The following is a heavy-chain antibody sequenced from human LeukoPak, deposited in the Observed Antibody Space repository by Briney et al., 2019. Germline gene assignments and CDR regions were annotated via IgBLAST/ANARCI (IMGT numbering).Heavy chain of an antibody. J-gene: IGHJ4*02. CDR2: VNSDGTT. Sequence: PGGSLRLSCAASGVTVSSSYMGWVRQAPRKGLEWVSVVNSDGTTYYADSVKGRFTASRDPSKNTLSLQMSSLRVEDTAVYYCTRDSTTWARSGYWGQGTPVTVSS. V-gene: IGHV3-66*01. CDR1: GVTVSSSY. CDR3: TRDSTTWARSGY. D-gene: IGHD2/OR15-2a*01.